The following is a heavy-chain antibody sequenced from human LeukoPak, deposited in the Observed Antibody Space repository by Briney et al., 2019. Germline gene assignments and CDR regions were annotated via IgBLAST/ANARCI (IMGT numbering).Heavy chain of an antibody. V-gene: IGHV5-51*01. CDR1: GYSFSSYW. D-gene: IGHD2-21*02. CDR3: ARHISRYVRVTWLDP. J-gene: IGHJ5*02. CDR2: IYPGDSDT. Sequence: GESLKISRKASGYSFSSYWIGWVRQRPGKGLEWMGIIYPGDSDTRYRPSFQGQVTISVDKYISTAYLQWNSLKAADTATYYCARHISRYVRVTWLDPWGQGTLVTVSS.